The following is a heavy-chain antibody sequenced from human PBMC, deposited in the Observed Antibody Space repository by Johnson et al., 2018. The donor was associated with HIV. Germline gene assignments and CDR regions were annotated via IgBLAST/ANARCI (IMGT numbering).Heavy chain of an antibody. CDR3: ARVKGCTGGVCSALGAFDI. D-gene: IGHD2-8*02. J-gene: IGHJ3*02. CDR2: IRYDGSNK. Sequence: QVQLVESGGGVVQSGGSLRLSCAASGFTFSSYGMHWVRQAPGKGLEWVAFIRYDGSNKYYADSVKGRFTISRDNSENTLYLQMNSLRAEDTAVYYCARVKGCTGGVCSALGAFDIWGQGTMVTVSS. CDR1: GFTFSSYG. V-gene: IGHV3-30*02.